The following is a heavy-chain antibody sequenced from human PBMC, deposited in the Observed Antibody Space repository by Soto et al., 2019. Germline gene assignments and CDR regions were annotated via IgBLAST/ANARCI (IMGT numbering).Heavy chain of an antibody. CDR1: GFTFSSYG. CDR2: ILYDGSDK. CDR3: AKAGGGFGDFVHH. D-gene: IGHD3-10*01. J-gene: IGHJ4*02. V-gene: IGHV3-30*18. Sequence: PSGSLRLSCAASGFTFSSYGMHWVRQAPGKGLEWVTGILYDGSDKYYADSVKGRFTISRENSKNTLYLQMNSLRTEDSAVYYCAKAGGGFGDFVHHWGQGTPVTVSS.